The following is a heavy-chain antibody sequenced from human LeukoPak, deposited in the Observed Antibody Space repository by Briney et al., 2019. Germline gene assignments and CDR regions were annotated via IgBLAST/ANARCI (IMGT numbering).Heavy chain of an antibody. J-gene: IGHJ3*02. V-gene: IGHV1-24*01. D-gene: IGHD3-22*01. Sequence: ASVNVSRKVSGYTLTELSMHWVRQAAGKGREWMGGFDPEDGETIYAQKFQDRVTMTEDTSTDTAYMELSSLRSEDTAVYYCATWYYYDSSGYRVLSAFDIWGQGTMVTVSS. CDR3: ATWYYYDSSGYRVLSAFDI. CDR2: FDPEDGET. CDR1: GYTLTELS.